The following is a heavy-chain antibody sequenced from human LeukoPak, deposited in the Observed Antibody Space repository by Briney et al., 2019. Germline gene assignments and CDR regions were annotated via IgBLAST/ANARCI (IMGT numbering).Heavy chain of an antibody. V-gene: IGHV3-30*02. CDR1: GFTFSSYG. D-gene: IGHD3-22*01. Sequence: GGSLRLSCAASGFTFSSYGMHWVRQAPGKGLEWVAFIRYDGSNKYYADSVKGRFTISRDNSKNTLYLQMNSLRAEDTAVYYCAKCYDSSGYYYPLRYYYYMDVWGKGTTVTISS. J-gene: IGHJ6*03. CDR3: AKCYDSSGYYYPLRYYYYMDV. CDR2: IRYDGSNK.